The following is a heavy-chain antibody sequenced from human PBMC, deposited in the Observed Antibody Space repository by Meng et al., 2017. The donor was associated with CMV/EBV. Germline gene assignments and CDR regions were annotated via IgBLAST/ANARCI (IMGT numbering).Heavy chain of an antibody. CDR2: IRGKAYGGTT. CDR3: TRDFEVGATEDY. D-gene: IGHD1-26*01. V-gene: IGHV3-49*04. J-gene: IGHJ4*02. Sequence: GGSLRLSCTASGFTFGDYAMSWVRQAPGKGLEWVGFIRGKAYGGTTEYAASVKGRFTISRDDSKSIAYLQMNSLKTEDTAVYYCTRDFEVGATEDYWGQGTLVTVSS. CDR1: GFTFGDYA.